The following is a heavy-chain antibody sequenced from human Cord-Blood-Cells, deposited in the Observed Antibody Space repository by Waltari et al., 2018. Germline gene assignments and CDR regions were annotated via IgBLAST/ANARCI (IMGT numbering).Heavy chain of an antibody. J-gene: IGHJ6*02. Sequence: QVQLVQSGAEVKKPGASVKVSCKASGYTFTSYDINWVRQATGQGLEWMGWMNPNSGNTGYAQKFQGRVTMTRNTSISTAYMELSSLRSEDTAMYYCAREGVYNRLRGYDFWSGYYYYGMDVWGQGTTVTVSS. CDR1: GYTFTSYD. CDR3: AREGVYNRLRGYDFWSGYYYYGMDV. V-gene: IGHV1-8*01. D-gene: IGHD3-3*01. CDR2: MNPNSGNT.